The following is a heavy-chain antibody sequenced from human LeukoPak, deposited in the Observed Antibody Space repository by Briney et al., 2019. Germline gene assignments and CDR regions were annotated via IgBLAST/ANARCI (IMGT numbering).Heavy chain of an antibody. J-gene: IGHJ4*02. CDR1: GYTFTTYY. D-gene: IGHD5/OR15-5a*01. Sequence: ASVKVSCKASGYTFTTYYISWVRQAPGQGLEWMGWISAYNGNTNYAQKFQGRVTMTTDTSTSTAYMELRSLRSDDTAVYYCARVLQIYASSDYWGQGTLVTVSS. CDR2: ISAYNGNT. V-gene: IGHV1-18*01. CDR3: ARVLQIYASSDY.